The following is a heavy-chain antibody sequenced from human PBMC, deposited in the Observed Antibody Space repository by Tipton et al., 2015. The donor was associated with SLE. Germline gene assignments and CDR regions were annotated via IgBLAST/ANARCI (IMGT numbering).Heavy chain of an antibody. CDR1: GDSVTSSGYY. D-gene: IGHD3-3*01. V-gene: IGHV4-31*03. J-gene: IGHJ4*02. CDR3: ARGFFHDYWSAEQGRKSFYFDN. CDR2: ISYDGRT. Sequence: TLSLTCTATGDSVTSSGYYWSWIRQHPGKGLEWIGFISYDGRTKYNPSLKSRVTTSLDTSKTQFFLRLSSVTAADTAVYFCARGFFHDYWSAEQGRKSFYFDNWGQGALVTVSS.